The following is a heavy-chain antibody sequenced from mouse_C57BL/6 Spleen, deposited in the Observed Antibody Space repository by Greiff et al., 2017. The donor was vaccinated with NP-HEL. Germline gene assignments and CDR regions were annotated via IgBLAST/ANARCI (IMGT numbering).Heavy chain of an antibody. V-gene: IGHV14-4*01. CDR1: GFNIKDDY. CDR3: TRGSGYWFAY. CDR2: IDPENGDT. Sequence: EVKLQESGAELVRPGASVKLSCTASGFNIKDDYMHWVKQRPEQGLEWIGWIDPENGDTEYASKFQGKATITADTSSNTAYLQLSSLTSEDTAVYYCTRGSGYWFAYWGQGTLVTVSA. J-gene: IGHJ3*01. D-gene: IGHD3-2*02.